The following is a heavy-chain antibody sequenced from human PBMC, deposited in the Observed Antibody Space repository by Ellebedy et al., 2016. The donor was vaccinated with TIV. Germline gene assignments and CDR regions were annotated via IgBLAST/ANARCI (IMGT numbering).Heavy chain of an antibody. V-gene: IGHV3-15*01. CDR2: IKSKSNGETI. CDR1: GFIFTNAW. J-gene: IGHJ4*02. CDR3: TTAAHYSESSGFYFDY. Sequence: GASLKISCATSGFIFTNAWMSWVRQAPGKELEWVGRIKSKSNGETIDYAAPVKGRFTISRDDSKNTLYLQMNSLKIEETAVYYCTTAAHYSESSGFYFDYWGQGTLVTVSS. D-gene: IGHD3-22*01.